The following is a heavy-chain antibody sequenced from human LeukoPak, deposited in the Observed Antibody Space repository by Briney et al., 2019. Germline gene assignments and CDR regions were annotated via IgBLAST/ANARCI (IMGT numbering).Heavy chain of an antibody. Sequence: SETLSLTCTVSGYSISSGYYWGWIRQPPGKGLEWIGSIYHSGSTYYNPSLKSRVTISVDTSKNQFSLKLSSVTAADTAVYYCARSEIYYYYMDVWGKGTTVTVSS. J-gene: IGHJ6*03. V-gene: IGHV4-38-2*02. D-gene: IGHD5-24*01. CDR2: IYHSGST. CDR1: GYSISSGYY. CDR3: ARSEIYYYYMDV.